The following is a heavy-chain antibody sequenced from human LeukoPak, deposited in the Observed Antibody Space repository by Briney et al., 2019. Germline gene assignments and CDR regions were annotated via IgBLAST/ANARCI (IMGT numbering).Heavy chain of an antibody. Sequence: GASVTVSCKTSGYTFTSYHIHWVRQVPGQGLEWMGMINPSGDSTSSAQKFQGRFTVTRDMSTSTVNMELSTLISEDTAVYYCVRGLDYWGQGTLVTVSS. D-gene: IGHD3-16*01. CDR3: VRGLDY. CDR1: GYTFTSYH. CDR2: INPSGDST. V-gene: IGHV1-46*01. J-gene: IGHJ4*02.